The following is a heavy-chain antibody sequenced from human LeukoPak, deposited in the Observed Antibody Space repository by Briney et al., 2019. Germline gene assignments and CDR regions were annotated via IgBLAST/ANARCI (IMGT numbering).Heavy chain of an antibody. CDR3: ARASRSADMVAAAGNVDY. J-gene: IGHJ4*02. CDR2: IYYSGST. D-gene: IGHD6-13*01. CDR1: GGSISSGGYY. Sequence: SETLSRTCTVSGGSISSGGYYWSWIRQHPGKGLEWIGYIYYSGSTYYNPSLKSRVTISVDTSKNQFSLKLSSVTAADTAVYYCARASRSADMVAAAGNVDYWGQGTLVTVSS. V-gene: IGHV4-31*03.